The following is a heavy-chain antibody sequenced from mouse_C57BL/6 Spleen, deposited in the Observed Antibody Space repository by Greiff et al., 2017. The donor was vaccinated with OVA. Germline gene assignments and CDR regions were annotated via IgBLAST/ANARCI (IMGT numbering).Heavy chain of an antibody. CDR2: IDPSDSYT. CDR1: GYTFTSYW. D-gene: IGHD3-2*02. Sequence: QVQLQQPGAELVMPGASVKLSCKASGYTFTSYWMHWVKQRPGQGLEWIGEIDPSDSYTNYNQKFKGKSTLTVDKSSSTAYMQLSSLTSEDSAVYYCARSDSSGYGAMDYWGQGTSVTVSS. J-gene: IGHJ4*01. V-gene: IGHV1-69*01. CDR3: ARSDSSGYGAMDY.